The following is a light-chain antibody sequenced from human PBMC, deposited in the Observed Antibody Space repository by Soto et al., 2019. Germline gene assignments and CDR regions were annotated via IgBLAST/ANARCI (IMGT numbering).Light chain of an antibody. CDR1: SSDVGSYNL. Sequence: SSLTQPAPLSGSPGQSITISCTGTSSDVGSYNLVSWYQQHPGKAPKLMIYEGSKRPSGVSNRFSGSKSGNTASLTISGLQAEDEADYYCCSYAGSRYYVFGTGTKVTVL. V-gene: IGLV2-23*01. CDR2: EGS. J-gene: IGLJ1*01. CDR3: CSYAGSRYYV.